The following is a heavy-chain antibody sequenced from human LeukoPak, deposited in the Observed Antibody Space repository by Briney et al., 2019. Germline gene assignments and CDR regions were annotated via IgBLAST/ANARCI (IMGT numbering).Heavy chain of an antibody. CDR1: GFTFSSYA. Sequence: PGGSLRLSCAASGFTFSSYAMSWVRQAPGKGLEWVSAINGSGGSTYYADSVKGRFTISRDNSKNTLYLQMNSLRAGDTAVYYCARYPTWIQPFDYWGQGTLVTVSS. J-gene: IGHJ4*02. D-gene: IGHD5-18*01. CDR3: ARYPTWIQPFDY. V-gene: IGHV3-23*01. CDR2: INGSGGST.